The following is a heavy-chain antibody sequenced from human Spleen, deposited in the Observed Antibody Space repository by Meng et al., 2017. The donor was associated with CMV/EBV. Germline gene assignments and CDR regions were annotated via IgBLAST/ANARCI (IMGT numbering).Heavy chain of an antibody. CDR2: IYHSGNT. D-gene: IGHD2-2*02. CDR1: DYSISNGYY. Sequence: SETLSLTCTVSDYSISNGYYWGWIRQPPGKGLEWIGNIYHSGNTYYNPSLKSRVTISVDTSKNQFSLKLSSVTAADTAVYYCARRYCISASCYRGFDYWGQGTLVTVSS. CDR3: ARRYCISASCYRGFDY. J-gene: IGHJ4*02. V-gene: IGHV4-38-2*02.